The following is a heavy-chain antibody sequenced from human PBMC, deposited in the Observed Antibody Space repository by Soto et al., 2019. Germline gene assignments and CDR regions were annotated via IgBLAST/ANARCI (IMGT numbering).Heavy chain of an antibody. V-gene: IGHV3-23*01. CDR1: GFIFSDYA. D-gene: IGHD5-12*01. CDR2: ISGTRGRQRNT. CDR3: AKTMARLRGYDMNGLAP. J-gene: IGHJ5*02. Sequence: GGSLRLSCAASGFIFSDYAMTWVRQAPGRGLEWVSTISGTRGRQRNTFYTASVKGRFTVTRDNSKNTLFLQMNRLRFEDTAGYYCAKTMARLRGYDMNGLAPWGQGTMVTVSS.